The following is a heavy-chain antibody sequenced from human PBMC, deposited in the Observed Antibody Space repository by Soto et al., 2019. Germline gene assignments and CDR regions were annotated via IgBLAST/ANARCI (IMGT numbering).Heavy chain of an antibody. V-gene: IGHV1-69*01. CDR2: IIPLFGTA. CDR1: GGTFSSYA. CDR3: ARDGYSYGPYGMDV. J-gene: IGHJ6*02. Sequence: QVQLVQSGAEVKKPGSSVKVSCKASGGTFSSYAISWVLQAPGQGLEWMGGIIPLFGTANYAQKFQGRVTITADESTSTAYMELSSLRSEDTAVYYCARDGYSYGPYGMDVWGQGTTVTVSS. D-gene: IGHD5-18*01.